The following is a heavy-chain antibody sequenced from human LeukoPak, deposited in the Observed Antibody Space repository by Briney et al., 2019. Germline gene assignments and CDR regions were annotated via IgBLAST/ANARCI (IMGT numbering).Heavy chain of an antibody. V-gene: IGHV3-30*18. J-gene: IGHJ3*02. CDR3: AKDSGEDAFDI. Sequence: GGSLRLSCAVSGFDFSSYGMHWVRQAPGKGLEWVAVISYDGSNKYYADSVKGRFTISRDNSKNTLYLQMNSLRAEDTAVYYCAKDSGEDAFDIWGQGTMVTVSS. D-gene: IGHD3-10*01. CDR2: ISYDGSNK. CDR1: GFDFSSYG.